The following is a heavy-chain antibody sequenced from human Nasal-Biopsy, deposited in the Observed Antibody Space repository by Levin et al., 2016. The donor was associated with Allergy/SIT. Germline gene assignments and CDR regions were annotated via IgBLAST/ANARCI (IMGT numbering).Heavy chain of an antibody. J-gene: IGHJ6*02. V-gene: IGHV3-71*01. Sequence: GGSLRLSCAASGFSFSDYYMNWVRQAPGKGLEWVGFISNKPKGGTTEYSTSVKGRFTISRDDSKTITYVQMNSLRADDTAVYDCAKRFGVPLRQPEPFGYYAMDVWGQGTTVTVSS. D-gene: IGHD3-16*01. CDR2: ISNKPKGGTT. CDR3: AKRFGVPLRQPEPFGYYAMDV. CDR1: GFSFSDYY.